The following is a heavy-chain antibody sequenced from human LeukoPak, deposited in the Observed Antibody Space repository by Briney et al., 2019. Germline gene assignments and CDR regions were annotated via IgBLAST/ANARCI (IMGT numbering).Heavy chain of an antibody. J-gene: IGHJ6*02. CDR1: GYTFTGYY. Sequence: ASVKVSCKASGYTFTGYYMHWVRQAPGQGLEWMGWINPNSGGTNYAQKFQGRVTMTRDTSISTAYMELSRLRSDDTAVYYCARGTLIAVAYYCYGMDVWGQGTTVTVSS. CDR3: ARGTLIAVAYYCYGMDV. D-gene: IGHD6-19*01. CDR2: INPNSGGT. V-gene: IGHV1-2*02.